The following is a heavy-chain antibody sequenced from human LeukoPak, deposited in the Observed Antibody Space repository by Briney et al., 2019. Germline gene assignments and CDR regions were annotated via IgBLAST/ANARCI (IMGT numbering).Heavy chain of an antibody. CDR3: ASPAYCGVVCYFWLGAFDI. Sequence: SETLSLTCTVSGGSISSSSYYWGRIRQPPGKGLEWIGSIYYSGSTYYNPPLKSRVTISVDTSKNQFSLKLSSVTAADTAVYYCASPAYCGVVCYFWLGAFDIGGEGKMFTVSS. J-gene: IGHJ3*02. CDR2: IYYSGST. V-gene: IGHV4-39*01. CDR1: GGSISSSSYY. D-gene: IGHD2-21*02.